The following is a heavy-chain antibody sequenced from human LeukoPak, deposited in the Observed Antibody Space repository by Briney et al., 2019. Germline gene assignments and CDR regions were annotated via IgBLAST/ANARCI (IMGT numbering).Heavy chain of an antibody. J-gene: IGHJ6*03. D-gene: IGHD1-1*01. CDR2: IRNDGSNK. V-gene: IGHV3-30*02. CDR3: TRVRYIRGPDHFYMDV. CDR1: EFTFSSYG. Sequence: GGSLRLSCAASEFTFSSYGMHWVRQDPGKGLEWMAFIRNDGSNKYYADSAKGRFTITRENSKNTLYLQMNSLITEDTAVYYCTRVRYIRGPDHFYMDVWGKGTTVTISS.